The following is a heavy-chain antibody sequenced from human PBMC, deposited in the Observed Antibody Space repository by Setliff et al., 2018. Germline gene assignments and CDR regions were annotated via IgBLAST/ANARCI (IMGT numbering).Heavy chain of an antibody. Sequence: GGSLRLSCAASGFTFDDYAMHWVRQAPGKGLEWVSLISWDGGSTYYADSVKGRFTIPRDNSKNSLYLQMNSLRAEDTALYYCAKDRGYSGLNYFDYWGQGTLVTVSS. V-gene: IGHV3-43D*03. CDR2: ISWDGGST. CDR3: AKDRGYSGLNYFDY. CDR1: GFTFDDYA. D-gene: IGHD5-12*01. J-gene: IGHJ4*02.